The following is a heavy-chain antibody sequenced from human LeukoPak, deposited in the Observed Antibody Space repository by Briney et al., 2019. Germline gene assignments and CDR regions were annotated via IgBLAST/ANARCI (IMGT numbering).Heavy chain of an antibody. V-gene: IGHV1-8*01. J-gene: IGHJ4*02. CDR1: GYTFTSYD. D-gene: IGHD3-10*01. Sequence: ASVKVSCKASGYTFTSYDVNWVRQATGQGLEWMGWMNPNSGNTGYAQKFQGRVTMTRNTSISTAYMELSSLRSEDTAVYYCARGAPDYYGSGSTYFDYWGQGTLVTVSS. CDR3: ARGAPDYYGSGSTYFDY. CDR2: MNPNSGNT.